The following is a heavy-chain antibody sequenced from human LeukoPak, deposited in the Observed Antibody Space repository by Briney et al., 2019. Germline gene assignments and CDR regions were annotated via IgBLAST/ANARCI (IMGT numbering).Heavy chain of an antibody. V-gene: IGHV1-69*04. CDR3: ARVLNYYGSGSYGAFDI. D-gene: IGHD3-10*01. CDR1: GGTFSSYA. J-gene: IGHJ3*02. Sequence: SVKVSCKASGGTFSSYAISWVRQAPGQGLEWMGRIIPILGIANYAQKFQGRVTITADRSTSTAYMELSSLRSEDTAVYYCARVLNYYGSGSYGAFDIWGQGTMVTVSS. CDR2: IIPILGIA.